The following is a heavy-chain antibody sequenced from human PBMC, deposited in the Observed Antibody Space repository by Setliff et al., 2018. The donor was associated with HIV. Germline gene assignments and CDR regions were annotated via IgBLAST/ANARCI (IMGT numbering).Heavy chain of an antibody. CDR1: GGSFTSRSYY. CDR2: IFYSGIT. CDR3: ARSKTFYDFWGGYYTHGAFKI. V-gene: IGHV4-39*01. J-gene: IGHJ3*02. D-gene: IGHD3-3*01. Sequence: SETLSLTCTVSGGSFTSRSYYWGWIRQPTGKGLEWIGSIFYSGITYYTPSLKSRVTISVDTSKNQFSLNLTSVTAADTAVYYCARSKTFYDFWGGYYTHGAFKIWGLGTMVTVSS.